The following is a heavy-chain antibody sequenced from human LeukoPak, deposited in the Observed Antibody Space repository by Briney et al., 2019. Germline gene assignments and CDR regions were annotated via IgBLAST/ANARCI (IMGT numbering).Heavy chain of an antibody. D-gene: IGHD3-3*01. CDR2: IYYSGST. Sequence: SETLSLTCTVSGGSISSYYWSWIRQPPGKGLEWIGYIYYSGSTNYNPSLKSRVTISVDTSKNQLSLKLSSVTAADTAVYYCARSHYDFWSGSGMCDYWGEGTLVTVSS. CDR3: ARSHYDFWSGSGMCDY. CDR1: GGSISSYY. J-gene: IGHJ4*02. V-gene: IGHV4-59*01.